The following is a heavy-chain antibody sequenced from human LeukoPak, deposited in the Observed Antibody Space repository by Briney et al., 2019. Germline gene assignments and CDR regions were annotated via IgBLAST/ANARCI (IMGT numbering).Heavy chain of an antibody. CDR1: GGSISSYY. D-gene: IGHD2-2*01. CDR3: AHQYPSGWFDP. V-gene: IGHV3-66*01. Sequence: PSETLSLTCTVSGGSISSYYWSWVRQAPGKGLEWVSVIYSGGSTYYADSVKGRFTISRDNSKNTLYLQMNSLRAEDTAVYYCAHQYPSGWFDPWGQGTLVTVSS. CDR2: IYSGGST. J-gene: IGHJ5*02.